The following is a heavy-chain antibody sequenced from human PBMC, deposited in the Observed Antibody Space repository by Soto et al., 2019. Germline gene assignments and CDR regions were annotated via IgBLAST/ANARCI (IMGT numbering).Heavy chain of an antibody. Sequence: ASVNVSCKAAGYTFTSYGISWVRQAHGQGLEWMGWISAYNGNTNYAQKLQGRVTMTTDTSTSTAYMELSSLRSEDTAVYYCARGYCSSTSGCFRFDYWGQGTLVTVSS. CDR1: GYTFTSYG. V-gene: IGHV1-18*01. J-gene: IGHJ4*02. D-gene: IGHD2-2*01. CDR3: ARGYCSSTSGCFRFDY. CDR2: ISAYNGNT.